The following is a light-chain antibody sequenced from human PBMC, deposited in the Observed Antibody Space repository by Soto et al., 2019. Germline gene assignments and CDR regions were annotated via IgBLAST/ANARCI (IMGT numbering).Light chain of an antibody. CDR3: VQLAIFPRT. Sequence: DVVMTQTPLSLPVTLGQPASISCRSSQSLVHSDGNTYLSWLQQRPGQPPRLLIYKVSNRFSGVPDRFSGSGADTDFTLKISRVEPEDVVVYSCVQLAIFPRTFGQGTKVEIK. V-gene: IGKV2-24*01. J-gene: IGKJ1*01. CDR1: QSLVHSDGNTY. CDR2: KVS.